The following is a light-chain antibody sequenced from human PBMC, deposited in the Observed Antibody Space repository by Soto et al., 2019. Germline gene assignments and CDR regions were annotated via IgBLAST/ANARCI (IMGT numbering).Light chain of an antibody. V-gene: IGLV1-44*01. CDR3: AAWDASLNGYV. CDR2: NSY. Sequence: QSVLTQPPSASGTPGQRVTISCSGSSSNIGSKNVNWYQQLPGTVPKLLIYNSYQRPSGVPDRFSGSKSGTSASLAISGLQSEDEADYYCAAWDASLNGYVFGAGTRSPS. J-gene: IGLJ1*01. CDR1: SSNIGSKN.